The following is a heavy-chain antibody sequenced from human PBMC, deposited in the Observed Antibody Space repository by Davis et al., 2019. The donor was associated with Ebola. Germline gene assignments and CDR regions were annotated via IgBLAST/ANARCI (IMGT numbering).Heavy chain of an antibody. J-gene: IGHJ6*03. Sequence: GGSLRLSCAASGFTFSNAWMSWVRQAPGKGLEWVSYISSSGTTIYYADSVKGRFTISRDNAKNSLYLQMNSLRAEDTAVYYCARGPVRYMDVWGKGTTVTVSS. D-gene: IGHD2-2*01. CDR3: ARGPVRYMDV. CDR1: GFTFSNAW. CDR2: ISSSGTTI. V-gene: IGHV3-11*04.